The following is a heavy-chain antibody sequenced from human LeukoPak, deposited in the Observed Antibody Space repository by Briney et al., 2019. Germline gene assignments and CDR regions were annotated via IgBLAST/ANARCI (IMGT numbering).Heavy chain of an antibody. V-gene: IGHV1-46*01. D-gene: IGHD4-17*01. J-gene: IGHJ4*02. CDR1: GYTFTRYY. CDR3: ARDLEYGDYIPFDY. Sequence: ASVKVSCKASGYTFTRYYIHCVRQAPRQGLEWMGIINPSGGSTTYAEKFQGRVTMTRDTSTSTVYMDLSSLRSEDTAVYYCARDLEYGDYIPFDYWGQGTLVTVSS. CDR2: INPSGGST.